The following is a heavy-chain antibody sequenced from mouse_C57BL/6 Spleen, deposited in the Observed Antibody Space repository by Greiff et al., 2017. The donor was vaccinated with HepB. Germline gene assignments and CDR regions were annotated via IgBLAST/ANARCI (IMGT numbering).Heavy chain of an antibody. Sequence: QVQLQQSGPELVKPGASVKISCKASGYAFSSSWMNWVKQRPGKGLEWIGRIYPGDGDTNYNGKFKGKATLTADKSSSTAYMQLSSRTYEDSAVYICARGTVVAYWYFDVWGTGTTVTVSS. D-gene: IGHD1-1*01. CDR2: IYPGDGDT. J-gene: IGHJ1*03. CDR1: GYAFSSSW. V-gene: IGHV1-82*01. CDR3: ARGTVVAYWYFDV.